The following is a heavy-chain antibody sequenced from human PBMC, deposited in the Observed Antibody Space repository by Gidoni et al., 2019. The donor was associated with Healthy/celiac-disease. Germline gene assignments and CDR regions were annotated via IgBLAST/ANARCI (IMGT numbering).Heavy chain of an antibody. Sequence: QVQLVESGGGVVQPGRSLSLSCAASGFTFSSYCMHWVRQAPGKGLEWVAVIWYDGSNKYYADSVKGRFTISRDNSKNTLYLQMNGLRAEDTAVYYCARDRGYDSSEATSWFDPWGQGTLVTVSS. D-gene: IGHD3-22*01. CDR1: GFTFSSYC. J-gene: IGHJ5*02. V-gene: IGHV3-33*01. CDR2: IWYDGSNK. CDR3: ARDRGYDSSEATSWFDP.